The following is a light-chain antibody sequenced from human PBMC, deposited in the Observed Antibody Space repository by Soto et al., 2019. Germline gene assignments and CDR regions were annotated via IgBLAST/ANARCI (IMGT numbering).Light chain of an antibody. CDR3: QQYGTSPFIT. J-gene: IGKJ5*01. Sequence: EIVLTQSPGTLSLSPGERGTLSCRASQSVSSSYLAWYQQKPGQAPRLLIYGASSRATGIPDRFSGSGSGTDFTLTISRLEPEDFAVYYCQQYGTSPFITFGQGTRLEIK. V-gene: IGKV3-20*01. CDR1: QSVSSSY. CDR2: GAS.